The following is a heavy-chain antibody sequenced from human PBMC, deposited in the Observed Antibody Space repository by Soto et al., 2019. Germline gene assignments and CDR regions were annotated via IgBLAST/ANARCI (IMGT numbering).Heavy chain of an antibody. Sequence: QVQLQQWGAGLLKPSETLSLTRAVYGGFVSSGSYYWSWIRQPPGKGLEWIGEMSHSGGTHFHPSLKSRVTISVDTSKNQFSLKMTSVTAADTALYYCARVERGTATTVVDAFDIWGPGTMVTVSS. V-gene: IGHV4-34*01. CDR3: ARVERGTATTVVDAFDI. CDR2: MSHSGGT. D-gene: IGHD1-1*01. CDR1: GGFVSSGSYY. J-gene: IGHJ3*02.